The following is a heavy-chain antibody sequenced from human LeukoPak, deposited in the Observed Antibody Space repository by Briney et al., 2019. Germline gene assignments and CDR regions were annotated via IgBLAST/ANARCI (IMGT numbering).Heavy chain of an antibody. D-gene: IGHD5-18*01. J-gene: IGHJ6*02. CDR3: ARPDTLDDYYGMDV. Sequence: ASVKVSCKASGGTFSTYAISWVRQAPGQGLEWMGRIIPILGIANYAQKSQGRVTIIADKSTSTAYMELSNLTFEDTAVYWCARPDTLDDYYGMDVWGQGTTVTVSS. CDR1: GGTFSTYA. V-gene: IGHV1-69*04. CDR2: IIPILGIA.